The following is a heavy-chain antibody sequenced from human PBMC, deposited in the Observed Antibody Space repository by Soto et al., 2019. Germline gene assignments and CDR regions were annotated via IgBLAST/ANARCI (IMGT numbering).Heavy chain of an antibody. V-gene: IGHV3-30*18. CDR2: ISYDGSNK. D-gene: IGHD3-22*01. CDR3: AKGEYYYDSSIDY. Sequence: GGSLRLSCAASGSTFSSYGMHWVRQVPGKGLEWVAVISYDGSNKYYADSVKGRFTISRDNSKNTLYLQMNSLRAEDTAVYYCAKGEYYYDSSIDYWGQGTLVTVSS. CDR1: GSTFSSYG. J-gene: IGHJ4*02.